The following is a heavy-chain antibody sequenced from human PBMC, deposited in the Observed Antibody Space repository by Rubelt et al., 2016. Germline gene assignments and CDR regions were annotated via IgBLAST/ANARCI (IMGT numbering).Heavy chain of an antibody. V-gene: IGHV3-30*03. J-gene: IGHJ6*03. Sequence: VQLMESGGALVQPGGSLRLSCTVSGFSFSDYSFNWVRQTPGKGLEWAAVISHDATPAFYADSVRGRLTSSEDKSNNTLFLDMRSLTSKDTAVYFCVTTDVEAWGKGTSVIVSS. CDR3: VTTDVEA. CDR2: ISHDATPA. CDR1: GFSFSDYS.